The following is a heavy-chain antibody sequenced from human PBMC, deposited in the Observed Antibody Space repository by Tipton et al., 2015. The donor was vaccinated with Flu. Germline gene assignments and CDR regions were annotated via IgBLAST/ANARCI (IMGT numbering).Heavy chain of an antibody. D-gene: IGHD4-17*01. Sequence: QLVQSGAEVKKPGASVKLSCKASGYSFTSYEITWVRQAPGQGLELVGWISGYNGNTKYTQKFQGRVTMTADTPTTTAFMELTSPTSADTAMYYCARKEENGAYVHFDSGGQGTLVSVAS. CDR3: ARKEENGAYVHFDS. V-gene: IGHV1-18*01. CDR2: ISGYNGNT. J-gene: IGHJ4*02. CDR1: GYSFTSYE.